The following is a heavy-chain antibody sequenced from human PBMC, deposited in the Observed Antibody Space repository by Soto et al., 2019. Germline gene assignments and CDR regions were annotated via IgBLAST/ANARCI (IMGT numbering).Heavy chain of an antibody. J-gene: IGHJ5*02. V-gene: IGHV5-10-1*01. CDR3: ARGYCTATICDPWFDP. Sequence: GESLKISCEGSGYNFPYYWITWVRQMPGKGLEWMGTIDPSDSYTNYSPSFQGHVTLSADKSISTAYLQWSSLKASDTAMYYCARGYCTATICDPWFDPWGQGTLVTVSS. CDR2: IDPSDSYT. CDR1: GYNFPYYW. D-gene: IGHD2-8*02.